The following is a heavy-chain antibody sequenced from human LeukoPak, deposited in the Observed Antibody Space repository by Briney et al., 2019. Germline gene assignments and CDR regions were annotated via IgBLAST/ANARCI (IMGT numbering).Heavy chain of an antibody. Sequence: GESLRISCKGSGFIFNTYWISWVRQMPGKGLAWMGIVDPTDSDVDYSPSFQGHVTISSDTSTSTVYLQWSSLKASDTAVYYCARRARYHSSFPLDFWGQGTQVIVSS. CDR3: ARRARYHSSFPLDF. J-gene: IGHJ4*02. CDR2: VDPTDSDV. V-gene: IGHV5-10-1*01. CDR1: GFIFNTYW. D-gene: IGHD6-13*01.